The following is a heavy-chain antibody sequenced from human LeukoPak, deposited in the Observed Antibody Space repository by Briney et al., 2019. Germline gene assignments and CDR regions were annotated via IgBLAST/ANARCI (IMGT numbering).Heavy chain of an antibody. CDR2: MNSNSGNT. D-gene: IGHD6-13*01. CDR3: AKDSDFDY. CDR1: GYTFTSYD. J-gene: IGHJ4*02. V-gene: IGHV1-8*03. Sequence: GASVKVSCKASGYTFTSYDINWVRQATGQGLEWMGWMNSNSGNTGYAQKFQSRDTITRNTSISTDYLELTTLRSQETAVYNRAKDSDFDYWGQGTLVTVSS.